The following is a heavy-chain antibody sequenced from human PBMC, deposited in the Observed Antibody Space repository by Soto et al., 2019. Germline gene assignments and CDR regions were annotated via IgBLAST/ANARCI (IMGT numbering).Heavy chain of an antibody. CDR2: ISGNGGST. V-gene: IGHV3-23*01. J-gene: IGHJ4*02. CDR1: GFTFSSYA. D-gene: IGHD4-17*01. CDR3: AKFQSLRPNLFDY. Sequence: GGSLRLSCAASGFTFSSYAMSWVRQAPGKGLEWVSAISGNGGSTYYADSVKGRFTISRDNSKNTLYLQMNSLRAEDTAVYYCAKFQSLRPNLFDYWGQGTLVTVSS.